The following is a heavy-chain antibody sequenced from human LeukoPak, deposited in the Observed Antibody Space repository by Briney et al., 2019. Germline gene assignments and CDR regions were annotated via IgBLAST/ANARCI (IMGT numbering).Heavy chain of an antibody. CDR1: GGTFSSYA. D-gene: IGHD3-22*01. J-gene: IGHJ5*02. CDR2: IIPIFGTA. CDR3: ASSSGYYQNWFDP. Sequence: RASVKVSCKASGGTFSSYAISWVRQAPGQGLEWMGGIIPIFGTANYAQKFQGRVTITADESTSTAYMELNSLRAEDTAVYYCASSSGYYQNWFDPWGQGTLVTVSS. V-gene: IGHV1-69*13.